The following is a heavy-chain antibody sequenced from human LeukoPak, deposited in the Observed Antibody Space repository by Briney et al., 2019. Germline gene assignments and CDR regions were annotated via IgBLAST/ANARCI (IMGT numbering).Heavy chain of an antibody. V-gene: IGHV4-4*02. CDR1: GGSVSSSNW. CDR3: ARSRYGDLDY. CDR2: IYHSGGT. J-gene: IGHJ4*02. D-gene: IGHD4-17*01. Sequence: PSGTLSLTCAVSGGSVSSSNWWSWVRQPPGKGLEWIGEIYHSGGTNYNPSLKSRVTISVDKSKNQFSLRLISLTAADTAVYYSARSRYGDLDYWGQGTLVTVSS.